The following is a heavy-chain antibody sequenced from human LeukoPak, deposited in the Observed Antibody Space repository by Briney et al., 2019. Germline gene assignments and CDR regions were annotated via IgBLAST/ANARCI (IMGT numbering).Heavy chain of an antibody. CDR3: ARARGYSYGPPGDAFDI. CDR1: GGTFSSYA. CDR2: IIPIFCTA. J-gene: IGHJ3*02. D-gene: IGHD5-18*01. Sequence: SVKVSCKASGGTFSSYAISWVRQAPGQGLEWMGRIIPIFCTANYAQKFQGRVTITTDESASTAYMELSSLRSEDTAVYYCARARGYSYGPPGDAFDIWGQGTMVTVSS. V-gene: IGHV1-69*05.